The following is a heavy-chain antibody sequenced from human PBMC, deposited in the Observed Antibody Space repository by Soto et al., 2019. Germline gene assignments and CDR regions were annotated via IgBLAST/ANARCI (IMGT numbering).Heavy chain of an antibody. CDR1: GGYISSSSYY. J-gene: IGHJ5*02. CDR2: IYYSGST. CDR3: ARYGDYGPLNNWFDP. Sequence: SETLSLTCTVSGGYISSSSYYWGWIRQPPGKGLEWIGSIYYSGSTYYNPSLKSRVTISVDTSKNQFSLKLSPVTAADTAVYYCARYGDYGPLNNWFDPWGQGTLVTVSS. V-gene: IGHV4-39*01. D-gene: IGHD4-17*01.